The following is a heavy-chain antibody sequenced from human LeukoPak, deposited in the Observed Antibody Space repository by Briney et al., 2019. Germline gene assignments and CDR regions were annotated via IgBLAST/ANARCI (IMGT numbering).Heavy chain of an antibody. CDR3: ARSMVRGVSRGYYYGMDV. D-gene: IGHD3-10*01. V-gene: IGHV3-21*01. Sequence: PGGSLRLSCAASGFTFSHYNMNWVRQAPGKVLEWVSSISSSSSYKDYAASVKGRFTISRDNAKNPLYLQMNSLRAEDTAVYYCARSMVRGVSRGYYYGMDVWGQGTTVTVSS. CDR1: GFTFSHYN. CDR2: ISSSSSYK. J-gene: IGHJ6*02.